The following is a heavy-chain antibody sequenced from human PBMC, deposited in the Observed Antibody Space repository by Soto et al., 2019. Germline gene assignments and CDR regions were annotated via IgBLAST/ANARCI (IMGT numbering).Heavy chain of an antibody. V-gene: IGHV3-11*01. CDR3: ARVMGYYDSSGFDS. Sequence: PGGSLRLSCAASGFTFSDYYMSWIRQAPGKGLEWVSYISGGGGSTRSYADSVKGRFTISRDNAHNSLYLQMNSLRAEDTAVYYCARVMGYYDSSGFDSWGQGTLVTVSS. J-gene: IGHJ4*02. CDR1: GFTFSDYY. D-gene: IGHD3-22*01. CDR2: ISGGGGSTR.